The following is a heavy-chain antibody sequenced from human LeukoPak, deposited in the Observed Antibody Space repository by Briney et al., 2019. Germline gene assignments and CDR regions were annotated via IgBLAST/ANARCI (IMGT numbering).Heavy chain of an antibody. CDR2: IIPIFGTA. J-gene: IGHJ4*02. Sequence: SVKVSCKASGGTFSSYAISWVRQAPGQGLEWMGRIIPIFGTANYAQKFQGRVTITTDESTSTAYMEPSSLRSEDTAVYYCARDRRDGYNPDFDYWGQGTLVTVSS. D-gene: IGHD5-24*01. CDR3: ARDRRDGYNPDFDY. CDR1: GGTFSSYA. V-gene: IGHV1-69*05.